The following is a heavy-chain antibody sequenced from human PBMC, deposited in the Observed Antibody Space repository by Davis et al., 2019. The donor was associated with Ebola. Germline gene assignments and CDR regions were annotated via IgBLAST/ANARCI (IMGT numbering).Heavy chain of an antibody. V-gene: IGHV3-7*01. CDR2: IKQDGSGK. CDR1: GFTFSSYW. J-gene: IGHJ4*02. CDR3: ASEPGIAVAGPGLWY. D-gene: IGHD6-19*01. Sequence: PGGSLRLSCAASGFTFSSYWMSWVRQAPGKGLEWVANIKQDGSGKYYVDSVKGRFTTSRDNAKNSLYLQMNSLRAEDTAVYYCASEPGIAVAGPGLWYWGQGTLVTVSS.